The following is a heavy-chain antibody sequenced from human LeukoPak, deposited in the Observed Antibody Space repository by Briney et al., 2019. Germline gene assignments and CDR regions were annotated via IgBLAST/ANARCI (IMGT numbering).Heavy chain of an antibody. CDR1: GGSISSYY. V-gene: IGHV4-59*08. Sequence: PSETLSLTCTVSGGSISSYYWSWIRQPPGKGQERIGYIYYSGSTNYNPSLKSRVTISVDTSKNQFPLKLSSVTAADTAVYYCARLPVGSSSWYGYYYYMDVWGKGTTVTVSS. D-gene: IGHD6-13*01. J-gene: IGHJ6*03. CDR2: IYYSGST. CDR3: ARLPVGSSSWYGYYYYMDV.